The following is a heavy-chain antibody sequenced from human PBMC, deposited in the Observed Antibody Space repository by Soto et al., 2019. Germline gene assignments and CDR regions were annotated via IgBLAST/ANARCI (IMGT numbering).Heavy chain of an antibody. CDR3: ARANYYGSPGDFDY. CDR2: ISSSSSTI. CDR1: GFTFSSYS. Sequence: EVQLVESGGGLVQPGGSLRLSCAASGFTFSSYSMNWVRQAPGKGLEWVSYISSSSSTIYYADSVKGRFTISRDNAKNSLYLQTNGLRAEDTAVYYCARANYYGSPGDFDYWGQGTLVTVSS. J-gene: IGHJ4*02. V-gene: IGHV3-48*01. D-gene: IGHD3-10*01.